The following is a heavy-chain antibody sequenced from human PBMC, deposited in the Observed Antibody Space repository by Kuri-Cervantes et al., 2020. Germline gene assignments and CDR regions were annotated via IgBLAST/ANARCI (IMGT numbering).Heavy chain of an antibody. Sequence: GGSLRLSCAASGFTVSSNYMSWVRQAPGKGLEWVSVIYSGGSTYYADSVKGRFTISRDNSKNTLYLQMNSLRAEDTAVHYCATAPLSGTTLSLFDYWGQGTLVTVSS. V-gene: IGHV3-66*01. CDR1: GFTVSSNY. CDR2: IYSGGST. D-gene: IGHD1-7*01. CDR3: ATAPLSGTTLSLFDY. J-gene: IGHJ4*02.